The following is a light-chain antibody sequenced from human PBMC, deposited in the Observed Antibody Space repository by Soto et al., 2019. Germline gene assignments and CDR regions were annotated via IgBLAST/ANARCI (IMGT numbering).Light chain of an antibody. CDR2: AAS. J-gene: IGKJ1*01. CDR1: QSISSY. CDR3: QQSYSTPRT. V-gene: IGKV1-39*01. Sequence: DIPTTQYLSSVSASDADRDTIPCGASQSISSYLNWYQQKPGKAPKLLIYAASSLQSGVPSRFSGSGSGTDFTLTISRLQPEDFATYYCQQSYSTPRTFGQGTKVDI.